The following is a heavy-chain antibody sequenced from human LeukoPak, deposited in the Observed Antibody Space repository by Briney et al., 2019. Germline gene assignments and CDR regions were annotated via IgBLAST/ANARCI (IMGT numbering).Heavy chain of an antibody. J-gene: IGHJ6*02. CDR1: GFTFSSYS. CDR2: ISSSSSYI. D-gene: IGHD5-12*01. CDR3: ARDWTESVDIVVTIKFYYYYGMDV. V-gene: IGHV3-21*01. Sequence: GGSLRLSCAASGFTFSSYSMNWVRQAPGKGLEWVSSISSSSSYIYYADSVKGRFTISRDNAKNSLYLQMNSLRAEDTAVYYCARDWTESVDIVVTIKFYYYYGMDVWGQGTTVTVSS.